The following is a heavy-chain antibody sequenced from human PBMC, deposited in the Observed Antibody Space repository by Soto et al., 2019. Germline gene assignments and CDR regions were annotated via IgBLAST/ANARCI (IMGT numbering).Heavy chain of an antibody. CDR3: AKGMDITMIVVVSIDY. V-gene: IGHV3-23*01. CDR2: ISGSGGST. D-gene: IGHD3-22*01. CDR1: GFTFSSYA. J-gene: IGHJ4*02. Sequence: GGSLRLSCAASGFTFSSYAMSWVRQAPGKGLEWVSAISGSGGSTYYADSVKGRFTISRDNSKNTLYLQMNSLRAEDTDVYYCAKGMDITMIVVVSIDYWGQGTLVTVSS.